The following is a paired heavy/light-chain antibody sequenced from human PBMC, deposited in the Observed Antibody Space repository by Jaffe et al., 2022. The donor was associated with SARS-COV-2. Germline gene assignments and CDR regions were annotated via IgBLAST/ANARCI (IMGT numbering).Heavy chain of an antibody. CDR3: ARTRESGKWELPGAFDI. Sequence: QVQLQESGPGLVKPSQTLSLTCTVSGASISSGSYYWTWIRQPAGKGLEWIGRLYASGGTNYNPSLRSRVTMSVDTSKNQLSLKLSSVTAADTAVYYCARTRESGKWELPGAFDIWGQGTMVTVSS. V-gene: IGHV4-61*02. CDR2: LYASGGT. J-gene: IGHJ3*02. CDR1: GASISSGSYY. D-gene: IGHD1-26*01.
Light chain of an antibody. J-gene: IGKJ2*01. CDR2: SVS. V-gene: IGKV1-39*01. CDR3: QQSYNTPQT. CDR1: QPIRSY. Sequence: DIQMTQSPSSLSASMGDRVTITCRASQPIRSYLHWYQQKPGKSPKLLIYSVSNLQSGVPSRFSGSGSGTDFTLTISSLQPEDFATYYCQQSYNTPQTFGQGTKLEIK.